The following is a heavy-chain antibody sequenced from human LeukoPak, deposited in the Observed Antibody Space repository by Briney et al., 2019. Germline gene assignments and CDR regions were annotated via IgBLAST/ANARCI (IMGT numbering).Heavy chain of an antibody. D-gene: IGHD1-26*01. V-gene: IGHV4-34*01. CDR2: ISQSGST. J-gene: IGHJ4*02. CDR1: GGSFRFYY. Sequence: PSETLSLTCGVPGGSFRFYYWSWIRQPPGKGLEWIGEISQSGSTNYNPSLKSRVNISLDTSENQFSLKLSSVTAADTAVYYCARAAWELLPIDYWGQGTLVAVSS. CDR3: ARAAWELLPIDY.